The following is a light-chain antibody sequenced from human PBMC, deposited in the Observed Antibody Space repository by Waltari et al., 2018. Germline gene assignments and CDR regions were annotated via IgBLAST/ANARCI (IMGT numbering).Light chain of an antibody. Sequence: QMTQSPSSLSASVGDRDTITCQASQDINNYLNWYQQKPGKAPKLLIYDGSTLQPGVPSRFSGSGFATEFTLTISSLQPEDIATYYCQQYDNLGLTFGGGTRVEIK. J-gene: IGKJ4*01. CDR1: QDINNY. V-gene: IGKV1-33*01. CDR3: QQYDNLGLT. CDR2: DGS.